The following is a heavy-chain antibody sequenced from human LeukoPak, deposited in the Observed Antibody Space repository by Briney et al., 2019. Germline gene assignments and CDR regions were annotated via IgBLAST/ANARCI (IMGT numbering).Heavy chain of an antibody. CDR3: ARVGVDTAMAPGDY. V-gene: IGHV4-39*07. J-gene: IGHJ4*02. Sequence: SETLSLTCTVSGGSISSSSYYWGWIRQPPGKGLEWIGSIYYSGSTYYNPSLKSRVTISVDTSKNQFSLKLSSVTAADTAVYYCARVGVDTAMAPGDYWGLGTLVTVSS. CDR1: GGSISSSSYY. D-gene: IGHD5-18*01. CDR2: IYYSGST.